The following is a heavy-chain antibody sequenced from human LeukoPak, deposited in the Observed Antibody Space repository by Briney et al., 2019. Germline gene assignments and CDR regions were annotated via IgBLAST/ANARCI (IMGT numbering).Heavy chain of an antibody. D-gene: IGHD4-17*01. J-gene: IGHJ6*04. CDR1: GGTFSSYA. V-gene: IGHV1-69*13. CDR3: ARVLATVTTNYYYGMDV. CDR2: IIPIFGAA. Sequence: SVKVSCKASGGTFSSYAISWVRQAPGQGLEWMGGIIPIFGAANYAQKFQGRVTITADESTSTAYMELRSLRSDDTAVYYCARVLATVTTNYYYGMDVWGKGPRSPSPQ.